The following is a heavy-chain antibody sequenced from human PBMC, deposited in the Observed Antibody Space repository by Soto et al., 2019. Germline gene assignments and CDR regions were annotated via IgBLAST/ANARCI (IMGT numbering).Heavy chain of an antibody. CDR1: GYTFINYG. V-gene: IGHV1-18*01. Sequence: QLVQSGVEVKKPGASVRVSCKASGYTFINYGISWVRQAPGQGLEWMGWISGYDGRTNYAQRFQGRVTMTTDTSTNTAYMELTSLTSDDTAVYYCARGWADIRHINCFDPWGQGTLVTVSS. D-gene: IGHD2-21*01. CDR2: ISGYDGRT. CDR3: ARGWADIRHINCFDP. J-gene: IGHJ5*02.